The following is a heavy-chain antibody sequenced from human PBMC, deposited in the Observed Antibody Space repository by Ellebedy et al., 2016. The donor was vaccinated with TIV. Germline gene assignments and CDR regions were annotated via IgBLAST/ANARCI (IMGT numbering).Heavy chain of an antibody. CDR2: IIPIFGTA. CDR3: ASHTVTPYNWFDP. J-gene: IGHJ5*02. Sequence: SVKVSXKASGGTFSSYAISWVRQAPGQGLEWMGGIIPIFGTANYAQKFQGRVTITADESTSTAYMELSSLRSEDTAVYYCASHTVTPYNWFDPWGQGTLVTVSS. V-gene: IGHV1-69*13. CDR1: GGTFSSYA. D-gene: IGHD4-17*01.